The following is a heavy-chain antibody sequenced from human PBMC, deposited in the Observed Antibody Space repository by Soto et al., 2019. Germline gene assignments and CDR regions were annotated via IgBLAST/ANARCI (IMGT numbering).Heavy chain of an antibody. CDR2: ISYDARNK. CDR1: GITFSSYA. V-gene: IGHV3-30*14. J-gene: IGHJ3*02. D-gene: IGHD3-22*01. Sequence: GGSRRLSCGASGITFSSYAMHWVRQAPGKGLEWVAVISYDARNKYYAYSVKGRFTISRDNSKNTLYLQMNSLRPEYTPAYYFARLSLTQRYDDSSGYYGDFDIWRQGTMVTVSS. CDR3: ARLSLTQRYDDSSGYYGDFDI.